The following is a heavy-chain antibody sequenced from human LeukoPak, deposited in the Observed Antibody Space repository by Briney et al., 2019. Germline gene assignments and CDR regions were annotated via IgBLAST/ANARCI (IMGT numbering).Heavy chain of an antibody. CDR1: GGSISSSSYY. CDR3: ARDTTSGDFWSGYYVFDY. J-gene: IGHJ4*02. D-gene: IGHD3-3*01. V-gene: IGHV4-39*07. CDR2: IYYSGST. Sequence: PETLSLTCTVSGGSISSSSYYWGWIRQPPGKGLEWIGSIYYSGSTYYNPSLKSRVTISVDTSKNQFSLKLSSVTAADTAVYYCARDTTSGDFWSGYYVFDYWGQGILVTVSS.